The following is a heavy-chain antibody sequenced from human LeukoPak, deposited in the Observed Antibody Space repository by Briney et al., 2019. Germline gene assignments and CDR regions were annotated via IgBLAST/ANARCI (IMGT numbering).Heavy chain of an antibody. CDR2: ISDSSSTM. CDR1: GFPFSSYS. J-gene: IGHJ6*03. D-gene: IGHD3-3*02. CDR3: ARGHFTYDYYMDA. V-gene: IGHV3-48*04. Sequence: GGSLRLSCVASGFPFSSYSMYWVRQAPGKGLQWVSYISDSSSTMNYEDSVKGRFTISRDNAKNSLFLQMNSLGADDTAVYYCARGHFTYDYYMDAWGKGTTVTVSS.